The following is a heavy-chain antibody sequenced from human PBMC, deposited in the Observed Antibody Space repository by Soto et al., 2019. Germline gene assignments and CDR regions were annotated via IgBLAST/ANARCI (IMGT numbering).Heavy chain of an antibody. J-gene: IGHJ4*02. CDR3: ARATNYGSGSYFVY. Sequence: EVQLVESGGGVVRPGGSLRLSCAASGFTFDDYGMSWVRQAPGKGLEWVSGINWNGGSTVYADSVKGRFTISRDNAKNSLYLQMNSLRAEDTALYHCARATNYGSGSYFVYWGQGTLVTVSS. CDR2: INWNGGST. V-gene: IGHV3-20*01. D-gene: IGHD3-10*01. CDR1: GFTFDDYG.